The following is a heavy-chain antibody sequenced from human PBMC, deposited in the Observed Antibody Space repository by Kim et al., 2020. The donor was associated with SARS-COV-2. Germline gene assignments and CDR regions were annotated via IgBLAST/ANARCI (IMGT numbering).Heavy chain of an antibody. Sequence: NQYYADSVKGRVTISRNKSKDTLYRQMNSLRAEDTAVYYCAGGVEQQLGTWGPGTLGTVSS. CDR3: AGGVEQQLGT. J-gene: IGHJ4*02. V-gene: IGHV3-30*14. D-gene: IGHD6-13*01. CDR2: NQ.